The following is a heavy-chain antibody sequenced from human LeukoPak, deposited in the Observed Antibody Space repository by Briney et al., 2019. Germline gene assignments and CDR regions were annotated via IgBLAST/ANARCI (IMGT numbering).Heavy chain of an antibody. CDR1: GFTFSNYA. CDR3: AKDRYYGSGSYYAYYYYGMDV. D-gene: IGHD3-10*01. J-gene: IGHJ6*02. CDR2: ISGSGGRT. V-gene: IGHV3-23*01. Sequence: GGSLRLSCAASGFTFSNYAMSWVRQAPGKGLEWVSAISGSGGRTYYADSVKGRLTISRDNSKNTLYLQMNSLRAEDTAVYYCAKDRYYGSGSYYAYYYYGMDVWGQGTTVTVSS.